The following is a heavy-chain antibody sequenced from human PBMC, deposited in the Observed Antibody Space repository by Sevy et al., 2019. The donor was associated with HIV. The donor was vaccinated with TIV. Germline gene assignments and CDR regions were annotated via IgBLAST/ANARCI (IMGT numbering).Heavy chain of an antibody. CDR2: ISSSSSYI. Sequence: GGSLRLSCAASGFTFSSYSMNWVRQAPGKGLEWVSSISSSSSYIYYADSVKGRFTISRDNAKNSLYLQMNSLRAEDTAVYYCARDGVGFYDIFPRAAFGIWGQGTMVTVSS. V-gene: IGHV3-21*01. CDR1: GFTFSSYS. J-gene: IGHJ3*02. D-gene: IGHD3-9*01. CDR3: ARDGVGFYDIFPRAAFGI.